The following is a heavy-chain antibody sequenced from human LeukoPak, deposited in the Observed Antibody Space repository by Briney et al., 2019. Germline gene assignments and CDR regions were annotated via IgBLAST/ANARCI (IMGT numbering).Heavy chain of an antibody. V-gene: IGHV4-34*01. CDR3: ARAVSRRYCSSTSCRRFDY. J-gene: IGHJ4*02. CDR2: INHSGST. CDR1: SGSFSGYY. Sequence: SETLSLTCAVYSGSFSGYYWSWIRQPPGKGLEWIGEINHSGSTNYNPSLKSRVTISVDTSKNQFSLKLSSVTAADTAVYYCARAVSRRYCSSTSCRRFDYWGQGTLVTVSS. D-gene: IGHD2-2*01.